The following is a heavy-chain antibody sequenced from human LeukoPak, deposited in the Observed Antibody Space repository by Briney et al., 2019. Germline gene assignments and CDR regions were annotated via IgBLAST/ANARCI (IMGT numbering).Heavy chain of an antibody. CDR3: ARAQYYYGSGSYERDY. CDR1: GFSFSDYG. J-gene: IGHJ4*02. CDR2: IRYDGSDK. Sequence: GGSLRLSCAASGFSFSDYGMHWVRQAPGKGLEWVAFIRYDGSDKYYADSVKGRFTISRDNSKNTLYLQMNSLRAEDTAVYYCARAQYYYGSGSYERDYWGQGTLVTVSS. V-gene: IGHV3-30*02. D-gene: IGHD3-10*01.